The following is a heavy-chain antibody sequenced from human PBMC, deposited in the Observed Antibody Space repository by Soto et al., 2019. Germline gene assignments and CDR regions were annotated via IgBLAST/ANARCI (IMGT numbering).Heavy chain of an antibody. D-gene: IGHD6-6*01. V-gene: IGHV3-23*01. CDR2: ISGSGGST. CDR3: AKADQQYSSSGTFYYFDY. Sequence: GGSLRLSCAASGFTFSSYAMSWVRQAPGKGLEWVSAISGSGGSTYYADSVKGRFTISRDNSKNTLYLQMNSLRAEDTAVYYCAKADQQYSSSGTFYYFDYWGQGTLVTVSS. J-gene: IGHJ4*02. CDR1: GFTFSSYA.